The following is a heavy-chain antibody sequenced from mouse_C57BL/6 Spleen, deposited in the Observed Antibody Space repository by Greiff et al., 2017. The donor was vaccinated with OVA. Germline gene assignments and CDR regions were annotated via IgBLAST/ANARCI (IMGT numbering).Heavy chain of an antibody. CDR1: GFTFSSYA. CDR2: ISSGGDYI. Sequence: EVKLVESGEGLVKPGGSLKLSCAASGFTFSSYAMSWVRQTPEKRLEWVAYISSGGDYIYYADTVKGRFTISRDNARNTLYLQMSSLKSEDTAMYYCTRGSYGSSLYWYFDVWGTGTTVTVSS. J-gene: IGHJ1*03. D-gene: IGHD1-1*01. V-gene: IGHV5-9-1*02. CDR3: TRGSYGSSLYWYFDV.